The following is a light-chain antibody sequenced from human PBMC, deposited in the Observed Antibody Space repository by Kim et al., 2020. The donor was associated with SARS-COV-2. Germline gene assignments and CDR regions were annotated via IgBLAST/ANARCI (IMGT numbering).Light chain of an antibody. CDR1: QSVSNY. V-gene: IGKV3-15*01. CDR3: QHYNNWPPWT. CDR2: GAS. Sequence: SPGERVTLSCRASQSVSNYLAWYQQKPGQAPRLLIYGASTRATGIPTRFSGSGSGTEFTLTIGSLQSEDFAVYYCQHYNNWPPWTFGQGTKVDIK. J-gene: IGKJ1*01.